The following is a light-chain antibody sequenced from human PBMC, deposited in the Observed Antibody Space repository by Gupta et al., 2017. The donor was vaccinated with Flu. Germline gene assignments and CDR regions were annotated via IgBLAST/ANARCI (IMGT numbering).Light chain of an antibody. V-gene: IGKV3-11*01. Sequence: IVLTQSPATLSLSPGERATLSCRASQSVNIYLAWYQQKPGQPPRLLMFDASKRAAGIPDRFSGSGSGTDFTLTISTLEPEDFAVYYCQQRSDLPMYTFGQGTKVEMK. CDR3: QQRSDLPMYT. CDR1: QSVNIY. CDR2: DAS. J-gene: IGKJ2*01.